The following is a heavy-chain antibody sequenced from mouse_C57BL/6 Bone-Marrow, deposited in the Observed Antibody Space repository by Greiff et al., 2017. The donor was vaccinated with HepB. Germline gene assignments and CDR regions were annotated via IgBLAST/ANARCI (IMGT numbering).Heavy chain of an antibody. V-gene: IGHV3-6*01. Sequence: VQLKESGPGLVKPSQSLSLTCSVTGYSITSGYYWNWIRQFPGNKLEWMGYISYDGSNNYNPSLKNRISITRDTSKNQFFLKLNSVTTEDTATYYCARYDYGWFAYWGQGTLVTVSA. J-gene: IGHJ3*01. CDR1: GYSITSGYY. D-gene: IGHD2-4*01. CDR2: ISYDGSN. CDR3: ARYDYGWFAY.